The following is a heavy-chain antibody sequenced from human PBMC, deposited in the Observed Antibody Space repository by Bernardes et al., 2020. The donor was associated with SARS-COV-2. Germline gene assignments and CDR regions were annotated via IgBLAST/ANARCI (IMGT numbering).Heavy chain of an antibody. CDR1: GFTFSSYG. CDR3: AKVYYSSSNGMDV. Sequence: GGSLRLSCAASGFTFSSYGMHWVRQAPGKGLEWVAVISYDGSNKYYADSVKGRFTISRDNSKNTLYLQMNSLRAEDTAVYYCAKVYYSSSNGMDVWGQGTTVTVSS. CDR2: ISYDGSNK. D-gene: IGHD6-13*01. J-gene: IGHJ6*02. V-gene: IGHV3-30*18.